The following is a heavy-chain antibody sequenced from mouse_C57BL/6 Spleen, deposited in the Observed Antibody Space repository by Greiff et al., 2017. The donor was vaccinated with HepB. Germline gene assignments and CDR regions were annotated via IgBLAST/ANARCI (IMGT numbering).Heavy chain of an antibody. CDR3: ARNDYDNGSFDY. CDR2: IDPEDGDT. D-gene: IGHD1-1*01. Sequence: EVQLQQPGAELVKPGASVKLSCTASGYTFTDYYMHWVKQRTEQGLEWIGRIDPEDGDTNYAPKFQGKATITADTSSSTAYMQLSSLTSEDAAVYYCARNDYDNGSFDYWGQGTSLTVSS. CDR1: GYTFTDYY. J-gene: IGHJ2*02. V-gene: IGHV14-2*01.